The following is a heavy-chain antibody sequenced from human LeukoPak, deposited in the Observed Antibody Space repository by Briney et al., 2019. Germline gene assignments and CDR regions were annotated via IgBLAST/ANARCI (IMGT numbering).Heavy chain of an antibody. CDR3: VKHSGSYYYDY. J-gene: IGHJ4*02. V-gene: IGHV3-23*01. Sequence: GGSLRLSCAASGFTFNACGVSWVRQAPGKGLEWVSSISFNAGDTDYADAVKGRFTISRDNSKDTLFLQMSSLRAEDMAVYYCVKHSGSYYYDYWGQGTPVTVSS. D-gene: IGHD3-10*01. CDR2: ISFNAGDT. CDR1: GFTFNACG.